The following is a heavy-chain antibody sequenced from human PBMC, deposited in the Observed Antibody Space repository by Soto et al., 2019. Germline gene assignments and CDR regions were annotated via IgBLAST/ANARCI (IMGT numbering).Heavy chain of an antibody. D-gene: IGHD1-20*01. CDR3: AIGRYNGTWYYAFDF. Sequence: ASVKVSCKASGYTFTSYDINWVRQATGQGLEWRGWMKPNSGNTGHAQKFQGRVTMIRYTSISTVYMELSSLRPEDTAVYFCAIGRYNGTWYYAFDFWGQGTLVPVPQ. CDR1: GYTFTSYD. J-gene: IGHJ4*02. V-gene: IGHV1-8*01. CDR2: MKPNSGNT.